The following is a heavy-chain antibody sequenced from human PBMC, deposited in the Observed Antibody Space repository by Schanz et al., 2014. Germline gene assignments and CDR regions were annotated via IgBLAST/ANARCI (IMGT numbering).Heavy chain of an antibody. D-gene: IGHD2-2*01. CDR1: GFTFGGYA. Sequence: VQLVESGGGLVKPGGSLRLSCAVSGFTFGGYALHWVRQAPGKGLEWVAVISYDGSTKYYADSVKGRFTISRDNAKNSLYLQMNSLRAEDTAVYYCAKVAPAATYLDSWGLGTLVTVSS. V-gene: IGHV3-30-3*01. CDR2: ISYDGSTK. CDR3: AKVAPAATYLDS. J-gene: IGHJ4*02.